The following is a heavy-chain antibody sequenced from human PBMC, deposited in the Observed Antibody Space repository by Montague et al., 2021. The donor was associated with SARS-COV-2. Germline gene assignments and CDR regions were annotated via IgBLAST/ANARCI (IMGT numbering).Heavy chain of an antibody. D-gene: IGHD3-16*01. CDR2: ICHSGST. Sequence: TLSLTCAVSGASISSGGYSWSWIRQPPGKGLEWIGYICHSGSTYYNPSLKSRVTISVDRSKNQFSLKLSSVTAADTAVYYCAREEGDYGGMDVWGQGTTVTVSS. V-gene: IGHV4-30-2*01. CDR3: AREEGDYGGMDV. J-gene: IGHJ6*02. CDR1: GASISSGGYS.